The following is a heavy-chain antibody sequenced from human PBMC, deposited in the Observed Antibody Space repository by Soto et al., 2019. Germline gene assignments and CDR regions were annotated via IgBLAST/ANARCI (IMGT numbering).Heavy chain of an antibody. CDR1: GFSLSTSGVG. Sequence: QITLKESGPTLVKPTQTLTLTCTFSGFSLSTSGVGVGWIRQPPGKALEWLALIYWDDDKRYSPSLKSRLTIAQDTSKNQVVLTMTNIDPVDTATYYCAHSYSSGWYYGPFDYWGQGTLVTVSS. CDR3: AHSYSSGWYYGPFDY. J-gene: IGHJ4*02. V-gene: IGHV2-5*02. CDR2: IYWDDDK. D-gene: IGHD6-19*01.